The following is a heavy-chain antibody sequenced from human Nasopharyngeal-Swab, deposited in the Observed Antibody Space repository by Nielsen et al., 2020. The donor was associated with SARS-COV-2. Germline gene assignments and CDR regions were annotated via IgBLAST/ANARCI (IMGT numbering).Heavy chain of an antibody. CDR2: INWNGGST. CDR1: GFTFDDYG. D-gene: IGHD4-11*01. V-gene: IGHV3-20*01. CDR3: ASSYSNDYYYGMDV. Sequence: GESLKISCAASGFTFDDYGMSWVRQAPGKGLEWVSGINWNGGSTGYADSAKGRFTISRDNAKNSLYLQMNSLRAEDTALYHCASSYSNDYYYGMDVWGQGTTVTVSS. J-gene: IGHJ6*02.